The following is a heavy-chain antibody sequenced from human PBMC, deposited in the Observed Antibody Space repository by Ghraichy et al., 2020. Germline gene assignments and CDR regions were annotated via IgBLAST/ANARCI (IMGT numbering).Heavy chain of an antibody. CDR3: ARDSPYSSAVHFDY. V-gene: IGHV3-30-3*01. Sequence: GGSLRLSCAASGFTFSSYAMHWVRQAPGKGLEWVAVISYDGSNKYYADSVKGRFTISRDNSKNTLYLQMNSLRAEDTAVYYCARDSPYSSAVHFDYWGQGTLVTVSS. J-gene: IGHJ4*02. CDR2: ISYDGSNK. CDR1: GFTFSSYA. D-gene: IGHD6-25*01.